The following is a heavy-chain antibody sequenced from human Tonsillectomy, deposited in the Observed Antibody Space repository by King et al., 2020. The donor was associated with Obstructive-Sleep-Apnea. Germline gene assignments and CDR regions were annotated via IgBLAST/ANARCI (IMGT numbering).Heavy chain of an antibody. CDR3: ASLVSTPNSPFDP. CDR2: ISYDGTNK. Sequence: VQLVESGGGVVQPGRSLRLSCAASGFTFSNYAMHWVRQAPGKGLEWVAVISYDGTNKYYADSVKGRFTISRDNSRNTLYLQMNSLRNEDKAVYYCASLVSTPNSPFDPWGQGTLVTVSS. D-gene: IGHD3-22*01. J-gene: IGHJ5*02. CDR1: GFTFSNYA. V-gene: IGHV3-30*04.